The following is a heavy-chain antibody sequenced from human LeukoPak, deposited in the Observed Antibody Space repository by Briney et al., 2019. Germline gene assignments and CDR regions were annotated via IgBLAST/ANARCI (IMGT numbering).Heavy chain of an antibody. Sequence: GGSLRLSCAASGFIFSNYAMSWVRQAPGMGLEWVSGISGSGGSTYYADSVKGRSTISRDNSKNTLYLQMNSLRAEDTAVYYCAKDVSSWYNYWGQGTLVTVSS. V-gene: IGHV3-23*01. D-gene: IGHD6-13*01. CDR3: AKDVSSWYNY. CDR2: ISGSGGST. J-gene: IGHJ4*02. CDR1: GFIFSNYA.